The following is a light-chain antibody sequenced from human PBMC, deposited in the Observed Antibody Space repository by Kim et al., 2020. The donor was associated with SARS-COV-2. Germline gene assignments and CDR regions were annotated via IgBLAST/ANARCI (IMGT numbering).Light chain of an antibody. CDR3: QVWDSSTWV. Sequence: SYELTQPLSVSVALGQTASITCGGNNIVRRNVHWYQQRPGQAPVLVIYRDYNRPSGIPERFSGSNSGNTATLPISRAQDGDEADYYCQVWDSSTWVFGVGTQLTVL. CDR1: NIVRRN. V-gene: IGLV3-9*01. CDR2: RDY. J-gene: IGLJ3*02.